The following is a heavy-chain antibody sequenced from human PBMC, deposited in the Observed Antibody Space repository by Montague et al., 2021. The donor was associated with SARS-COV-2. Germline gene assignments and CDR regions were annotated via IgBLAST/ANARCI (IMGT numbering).Heavy chain of an antibody. D-gene: IGHD5-18*01. Sequence: TLSLTCTVSGGSISDGGYSWTWIRQHPGKGLEWIGYVYYSGSTFYNPSLKSRITISVDTSKNQFSLKLSSVTAADTAVYYCAREGGRTQLWLRGDDAFSNWGQGTLVTVSS. V-gene: IGHV4-31*03. CDR2: VYYSGST. CDR1: GGSISDGGYS. J-gene: IGHJ3*02. CDR3: AREGGRTQLWLRGDDAFSN.